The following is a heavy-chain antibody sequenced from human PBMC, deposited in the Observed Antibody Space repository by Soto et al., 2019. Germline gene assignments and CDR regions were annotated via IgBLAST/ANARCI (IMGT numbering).Heavy chain of an antibody. CDR1: GSRFSNYV. V-gene: IGHV1-69*06. CDR2: IIPIFNST. Sequence: SVKVSCKVSGSRFSNYVISWVRQAPGHGLKWLGRIIPIFNSTKYAQNFQGRVTITADKSTSTASLELSSLRSDDTAVYYCAREGRGKKAGYNGLVSLGYWGQGTLVTVSS. J-gene: IGHJ4*02. D-gene: IGHD2-2*02. CDR3: AREGRGKKAGYNGLVSLGY.